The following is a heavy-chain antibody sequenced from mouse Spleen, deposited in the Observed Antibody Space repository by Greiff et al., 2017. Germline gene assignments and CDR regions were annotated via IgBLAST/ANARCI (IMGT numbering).Heavy chain of an antibody. CDR3: ARNGLTGGYWYFDV. CDR2: IDPSDSET. CDR1: GYTFTSYW. Sequence: QVQLQQPGAELVRPGSSVKLSCKASGYTFTSYWMHWVKQRPIQGLEWIGNIDPSDSETHYNQKFKDKATLTVDKSSSTAYMQLSSLTSEDSAVYYCARNGLTGGYWYFDVWGAGTTVTVSS. J-gene: IGHJ1*01. V-gene: IGHV1-52*01. D-gene: IGHD4-1*01.